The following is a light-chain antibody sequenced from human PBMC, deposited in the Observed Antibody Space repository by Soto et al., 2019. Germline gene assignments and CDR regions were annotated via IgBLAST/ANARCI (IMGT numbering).Light chain of an antibody. CDR3: QTWGTGIQV. J-gene: IGLJ3*02. CDR1: SGHSTYA. Sequence: QAVVTQSPSASASLGASARLTCTLSSGHSTYAIAWHQQKPEKGPRYLMRLNSDGSHNKGDGVPDRFSGSTSGAERYLTISSLQSEDEADYYCQTWGTGIQVFGGGTKLTVL. V-gene: IGLV4-69*01. CDR2: LNSDGSH.